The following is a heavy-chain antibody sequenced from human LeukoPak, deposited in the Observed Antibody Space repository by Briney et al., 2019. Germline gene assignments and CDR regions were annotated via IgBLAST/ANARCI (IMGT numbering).Heavy chain of an antibody. CDR3: ARTYGGYYYGMDV. Sequence: SETLPLTCTASGGSISSSSYYWGWIRQPPGKGLEWISNIYYSGISYYNPSLKSRVTISVDTSKNQFSLNLSSVTAADTAVYYCARTYGGYYYGMDVWGQGTTVTVSS. D-gene: IGHD3-10*01. J-gene: IGHJ6*02. CDR1: GGSISSSSYY. V-gene: IGHV4-39*01. CDR2: IYYSGIS.